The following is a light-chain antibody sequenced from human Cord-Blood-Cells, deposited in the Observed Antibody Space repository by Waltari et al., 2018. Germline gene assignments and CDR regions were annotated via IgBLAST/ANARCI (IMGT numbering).Light chain of an antibody. CDR2: AAS. V-gene: IGKV1-39*01. Sequence: ASVGDRVTITCRASQSISSYLNWYQQKPGKAPKLLIYAASSLQSGVPSRFSGSGSGTDFTLTISSLQPEDFVTYYCQQSYSTPYSFGQGTKLEIK. J-gene: IGKJ2*03. CDR3: QQSYSTPYS. CDR1: QSISSY.